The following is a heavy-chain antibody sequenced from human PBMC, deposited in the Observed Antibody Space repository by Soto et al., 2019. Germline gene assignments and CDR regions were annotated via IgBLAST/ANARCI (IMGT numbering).Heavy chain of an antibody. CDR1: GFTFSSYS. J-gene: IGHJ6*02. CDR2: ISSSSSYI. CDR3: ARGDVLRFLEWSRTGGMDV. D-gene: IGHD3-3*01. Sequence: GSLRLSCAASGFTFSSYSMNWVRQAPGKGLEWVSSISSSSSYIYYADSVKGRSTISRDNAKNSLYLQMNSLRAEDTAVYYCARGDVLRFLEWSRTGGMDVWGQGTTVTVSS. V-gene: IGHV3-21*01.